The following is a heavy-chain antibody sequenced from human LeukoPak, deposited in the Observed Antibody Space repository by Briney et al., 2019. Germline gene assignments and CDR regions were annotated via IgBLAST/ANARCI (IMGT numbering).Heavy chain of an antibody. D-gene: IGHD3-22*01. CDR1: GFTVSSNY. J-gene: IGHJ3*02. Sequence: PGGSLRLSCAATGFTVSSNYMSWVRQPPGKGLEWVASIYYSGSTYYNPSLESRVTISLDTSKTQFSLKMSSVTAADTGVYYCARDTNTYYYDSSGYSAFDTWGQGKMVTASS. V-gene: IGHV4-39*07. CDR3: ARDTNTYYYDSSGYSAFDT. CDR2: IYYSGST.